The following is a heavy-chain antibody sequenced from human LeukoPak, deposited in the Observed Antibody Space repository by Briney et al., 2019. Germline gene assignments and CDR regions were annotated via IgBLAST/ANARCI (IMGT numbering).Heavy chain of an antibody. CDR3: ARNGASSSWYGFDY. J-gene: IGHJ4*02. V-gene: IGHV4-30-2*01. D-gene: IGHD6-13*01. CDR1: GGSISSGGYY. Sequence: PSQTLCLTCTVSGGSISSGGYYWSWIRQPPGKGLEWIGYIYHSGSTYYNPSLKSRVTISVDRSKNQFSLKLSSVTAADTAVYYCARNGASSSWYGFDYWGQGTLVTVSS. CDR2: IYHSGST.